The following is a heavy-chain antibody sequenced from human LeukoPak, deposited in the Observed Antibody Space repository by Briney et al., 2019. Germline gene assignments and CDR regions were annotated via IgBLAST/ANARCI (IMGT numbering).Heavy chain of an antibody. CDR3: ARGFSTISCYDY. CDR1: GGSITSGNYY. CDR2: INSRGST. J-gene: IGHJ4*02. Sequence: PSQTLSLTCTVSGGSITSGNYYWRWIRQPAGTGLEWIGRINSRGSTNYDPSLKSRVSISVDTSKNYFSLQLSSVTAADTAVYYCARGFSTISCYDYWGQGTLVTVSS. D-gene: IGHD2/OR15-2a*01. V-gene: IGHV4-61*02.